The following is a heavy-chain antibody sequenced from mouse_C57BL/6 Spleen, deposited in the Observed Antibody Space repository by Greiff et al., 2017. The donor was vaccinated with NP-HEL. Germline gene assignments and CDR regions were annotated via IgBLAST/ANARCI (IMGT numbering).Heavy chain of an antibody. Sequence: EVQLQQSGAELVKPGASVKLSCTASGFNIKDYYMHWVKQRTEQGLEWIGRIDPEDGETKYAAKFQGKATITADTTSNTAYLQLSSLTSEDTAVYYCASGTGTGAMDYWGQGTSVTVSS. CDR1: GFNIKDYY. V-gene: IGHV14-2*01. CDR2: IDPEDGET. CDR3: ASGTGTGAMDY. D-gene: IGHD4-1*01. J-gene: IGHJ4*01.